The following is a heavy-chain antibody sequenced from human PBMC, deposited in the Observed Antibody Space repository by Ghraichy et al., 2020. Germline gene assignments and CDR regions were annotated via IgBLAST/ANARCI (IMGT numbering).Heavy chain of an antibody. V-gene: IGHV3-30*04. J-gene: IGHJ4*02. CDR2: ISYDGSNK. CDR3: ARDRVVGATPLGRENCFDY. D-gene: IGHD1-26*01. CDR1: GFTFSSYA. Sequence: GGSLRLSCAASGFTFSSYAMHWVRQAPGKGLEWVAVISYDGSNKYYADSVKGRFTISRDNSKNTLYLQMKSRRAEDTAVYYCARDRVVGATPLGRENCFDYWGQGTLVTVSS.